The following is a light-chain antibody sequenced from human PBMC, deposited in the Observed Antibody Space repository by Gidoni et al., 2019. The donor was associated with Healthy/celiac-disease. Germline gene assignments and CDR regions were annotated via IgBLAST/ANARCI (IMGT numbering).Light chain of an antibody. CDR2: LGS. CDR1: QSLLHSNGYNY. Sequence: IVMPQSPLSLPVTPGEPASISCRSSQSLLHSNGYNYLNWYLQKPGQSPQLLIYLGSNRASGVPDRFSGSGSGTDFTLKITRVEAEDVGVYYCMQALQVPWTFGQGTKVEIK. J-gene: IGKJ1*01. V-gene: IGKV2-28*01. CDR3: MQALQVPWT.